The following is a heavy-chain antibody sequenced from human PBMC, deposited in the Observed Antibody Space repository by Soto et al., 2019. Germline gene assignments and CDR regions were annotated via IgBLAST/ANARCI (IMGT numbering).Heavy chain of an antibody. CDR2: INAGNGNT. CDR1: GYTFTSYA. V-gene: IGHV1-3*01. J-gene: IGHJ4*02. Sequence: ASVKVSCKASGYTFTSYAMHWVRQAPGQRLEWMGWINAGNGNTKYSQKFQGRVTITRDTSASTAYMELSSLRSEDTAVYYCARVDSSSWTVPDYWGQGTLVTVSS. CDR3: ARVDSSSWTVPDY. D-gene: IGHD6-13*01.